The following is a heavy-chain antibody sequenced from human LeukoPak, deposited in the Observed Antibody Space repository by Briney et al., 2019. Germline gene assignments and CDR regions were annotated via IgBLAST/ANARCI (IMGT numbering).Heavy chain of an antibody. V-gene: IGHV1-3*01. D-gene: IGHD5-24*01. CDR3: ARVGLEDDFKLAY. CDR2: INGGNGNT. J-gene: IGHJ4*02. Sequence: ASVKVSCKASGGTFSSYAISWVRQAPGQRLEWMGWINGGNGNTQYSQNFQGRVTITRDTSASTAYMELSSLGSEDTALYYCARVGLEDDFKLAYWGQGTLVTVSS. CDR1: GGTFSSYA.